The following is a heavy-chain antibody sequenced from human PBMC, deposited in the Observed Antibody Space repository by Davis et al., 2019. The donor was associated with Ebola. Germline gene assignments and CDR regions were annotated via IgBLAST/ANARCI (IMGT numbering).Heavy chain of an antibody. D-gene: IGHD7-27*01. Sequence: PGGSLRLSCAASGFTFNDHTMHWVRQAPGKGLEWISNIAWDSVSSFYADSVKGRFTISRDNRRNYLYLQMNSLTPEDTAFYYCAKDHLNWGNYFDSWGPGTLVTVSS. CDR3: AKDHLNWGNYFDS. CDR2: IAWDSVSS. V-gene: IGHV3-43*01. J-gene: IGHJ4*02. CDR1: GFTFNDHT.